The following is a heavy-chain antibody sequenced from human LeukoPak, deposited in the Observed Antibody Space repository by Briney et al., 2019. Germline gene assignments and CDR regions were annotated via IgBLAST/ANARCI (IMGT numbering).Heavy chain of an antibody. D-gene: IGHD4-23*01. J-gene: IGHJ6*02. CDR1: GFTFSSYG. CDR2: ISYDGSNK. V-gene: IGHV3-30*18. CDR3: AKDSLRWSYFYYGMDV. Sequence: GRSLRLSCAASGFTFSSYGMHWVRQAPGKGLEWVAVISYDGSNKYYVDSVKGRFTISRDNSKNTLYLQMNSLRAEDTAVYYCAKDSLRWSYFYYGMDVWGQGTTVTVSS.